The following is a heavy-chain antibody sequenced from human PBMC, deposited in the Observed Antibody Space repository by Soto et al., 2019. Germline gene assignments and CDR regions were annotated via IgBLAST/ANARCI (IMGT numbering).Heavy chain of an antibody. CDR1: GGTFSSHI. Sequence: QVRLVQSGAEVKKPGSSVRISCKASGGTFSSHIISWVRQAPGQGPEWMGRIIPILDMTKYAQKFQGRVTITADKATSTAYMELTSLRSEDTAMYYCAGHSDSSGLPPYFDYWGQGTRVTVSS. V-gene: IGHV1-69*02. D-gene: IGHD6-25*01. J-gene: IGHJ4*02. CDR3: AGHSDSSGLPPYFDY. CDR2: IIPILDMT.